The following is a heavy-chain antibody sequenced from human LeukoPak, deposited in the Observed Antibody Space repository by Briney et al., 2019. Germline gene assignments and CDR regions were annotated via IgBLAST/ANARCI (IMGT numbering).Heavy chain of an antibody. V-gene: IGHV4-34*01. D-gene: IGHD3-3*01. Sequence: SETLSLTCAVYGGSFSGYYWTWIRQPPGKGLEWIGEINHSGSTNYNPSLKSRVTISVDTSKNQFFLKLSSVTAADTAVYYCARGRAGRITIFGVVIIPPDYWGQGTLVTVSS. CDR3: ARGRAGRITIFGVVIIPPDY. CDR2: INHSGST. CDR1: GGSFSGYY. J-gene: IGHJ4*02.